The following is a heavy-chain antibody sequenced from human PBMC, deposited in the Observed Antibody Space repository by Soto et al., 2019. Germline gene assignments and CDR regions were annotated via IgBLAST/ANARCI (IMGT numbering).Heavy chain of an antibody. Sequence: ARHCVSQKPGKRLEYVSAINGNGGFSYYADSVKGRFIISRDNSKISLYLQMSSLRADDSALYFCVTSEYSRTLSPFLDFWGQGTFDTVSS. D-gene: IGHD5-18*01. J-gene: IGHJ4*02. CDR2: INGNGGFS. CDR3: VTSEYSRTLSPFLDF. CDR1: A. V-gene: IGHV3-64D*08.